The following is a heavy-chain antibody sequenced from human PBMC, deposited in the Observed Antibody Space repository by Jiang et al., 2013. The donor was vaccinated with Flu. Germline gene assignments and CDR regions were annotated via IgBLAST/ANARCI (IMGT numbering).Heavy chain of an antibody. Sequence: GAEVKKPGESLRISCKGSGYSFTSYWISWVRQMPGKGLEWMGRIDPSDSYTNYSPSFQGHVTISADKSISTAYLQWSSLKASDTAMYYCASPNPYSSGFIPGGDAFDIWGQGTMVTVSS. CDR3: ASPNPYSSGFIPGGDAFDI. D-gene: IGHD3-22*01. V-gene: IGHV5-10-1*01. J-gene: IGHJ3*02. CDR1: GYSFTSYW. CDR2: IDPSDSYT.